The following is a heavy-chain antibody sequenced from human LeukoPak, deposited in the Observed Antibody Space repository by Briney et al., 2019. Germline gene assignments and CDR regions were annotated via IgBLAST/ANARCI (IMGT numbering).Heavy chain of an antibody. J-gene: IGHJ3*02. CDR2: INPSGRST. V-gene: IGHV1-46*01. CDR3: ARQKVEWELLPWSAFDI. Sequence: ASVKVSCKASGYTFTSYYMHWVRQAPGQGLEWMGIINPSGRSTTYAQKFQGRVTMTRDTSTSTVYMDLSSLRFEDTAVYYCARQKVEWELLPWSAFDIWGQGTMVTVSS. D-gene: IGHD1-26*01. CDR1: GYTFTSYY.